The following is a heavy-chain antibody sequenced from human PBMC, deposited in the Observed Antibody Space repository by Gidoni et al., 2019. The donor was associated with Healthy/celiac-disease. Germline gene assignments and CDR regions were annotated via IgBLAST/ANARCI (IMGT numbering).Heavy chain of an antibody. Sequence: QVQLVQSGAEVKKPGASVKVSCKASVYTFTVYYMHWVRQAPGQGLEWMGWINPNSGGTNYAQKFQGRVTMTRDTSISTAYMELSRLRSDDTAVYYCARGGDIVVVVAATMMADDAFDIWGQGTMVTVSS. CDR2: INPNSGGT. CDR3: ARGGDIVVVVAATMMADDAFDI. J-gene: IGHJ3*02. CDR1: VYTFTVYY. D-gene: IGHD2-15*01. V-gene: IGHV1-2*02.